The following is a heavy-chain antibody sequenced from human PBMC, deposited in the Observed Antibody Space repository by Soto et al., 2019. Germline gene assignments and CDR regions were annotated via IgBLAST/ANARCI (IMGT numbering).Heavy chain of an antibody. V-gene: IGHV3-9*01. J-gene: IGHJ4*01. Sequence: PGGSLRLSCAASGFTFDDYAMHLVRQAPGKGLEWVSGISWNSGSVGYADSVKGRFTISRDNAKNSLYLQMNSLRAEDTALYYCAKGPNPLDYSNVSFDYWGHGTLVT. CDR2: ISWNSGSV. CDR1: GFTFDDYA. D-gene: IGHD4-4*01. CDR3: AKGPNPLDYSNVSFDY.